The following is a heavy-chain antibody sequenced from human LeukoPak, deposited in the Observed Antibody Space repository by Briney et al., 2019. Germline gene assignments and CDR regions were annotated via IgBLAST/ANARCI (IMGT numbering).Heavy chain of an antibody. Sequence: ASVKVSCKASGYTFTSYGISWVRQAPGQGLEWMGWISAYNGNTNYAQKLQGRVTMTTDTSTSTAYMELRSLRSDDTAVYYCAREAKDYYDSSGYYYVFDYWGQGTLVTVSS. CDR3: AREAKDYYDSSGYYYVFDY. D-gene: IGHD3-22*01. V-gene: IGHV1-18*01. CDR2: ISAYNGNT. CDR1: GYTFTSYG. J-gene: IGHJ4*02.